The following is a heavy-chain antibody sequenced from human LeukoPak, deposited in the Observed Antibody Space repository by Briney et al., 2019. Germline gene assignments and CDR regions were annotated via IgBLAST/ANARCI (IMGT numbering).Heavy chain of an antibody. V-gene: IGHV3-15*01. Sequence: PGGSLRLSCAASGFTFSNAWMRWVRQAPGRGLEWDGRIKSKTDGGTTDYAAPVKGRFTISRDDSKNTLYLQMNSLKTEDTAVYYCTTAPLHIVVVPAAILSSGYYYGMDVWGKGTTVTVSS. CDR1: GFTFSNAW. D-gene: IGHD2-2*01. CDR3: TTAPLHIVVVPAAILSSGYYYGMDV. J-gene: IGHJ6*04. CDR2: IKSKTDGGTT.